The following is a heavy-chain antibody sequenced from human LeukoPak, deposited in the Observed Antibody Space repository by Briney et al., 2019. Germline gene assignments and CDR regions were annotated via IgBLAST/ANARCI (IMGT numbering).Heavy chain of an antibody. V-gene: IGHV4-39*01. CDR3: ARHVVGPGYSSVSNLDY. CDR2: TYYGGNT. J-gene: IGHJ4*02. D-gene: IGHD2-15*01. CDR1: GASISSGTYY. Sequence: SETLSLTCSVSGASISSGTYYWAWLRQPPGKGLEWIGSTYYGGNTHYSPSLRGRVTISVDTSENKLSVRLTSVTAADTAVYYCARHVVGPGYSSVSNLDYWGQGTLVIVSS.